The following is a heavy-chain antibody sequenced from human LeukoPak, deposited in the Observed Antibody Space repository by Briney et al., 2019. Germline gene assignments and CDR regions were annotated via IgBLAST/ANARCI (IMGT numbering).Heavy chain of an antibody. CDR3: ASGTGYSSGWYWFDP. J-gene: IGHJ5*02. V-gene: IGHV4-59*01. CDR1: GGSISSYY. D-gene: IGHD6-19*01. Sequence: SETLSLTCTVSGGSISSYYWSWIRQPPGRGLEWIGYIYYSGSTNYNPSLKGRVTISVDTSKNQFSLKLSSVTAADTAVYYCASGTGYSSGWYWFDPWGQGTLVTVSS. CDR2: IYYSGST.